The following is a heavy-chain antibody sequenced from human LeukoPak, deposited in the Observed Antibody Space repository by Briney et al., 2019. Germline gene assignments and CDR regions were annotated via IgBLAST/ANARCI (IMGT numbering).Heavy chain of an antibody. Sequence: ASVKVSYKASGYTFTSFGISWVRQAPGQGLEWMGWISAYNGNTNYAQNLQGRVSMTTDTSTSTAYMELRSLRSDDTAVYYCARVLYCGGDCYLGFDYWGQGTLVTVSS. CDR2: ISAYNGNT. J-gene: IGHJ4*02. CDR1: GYTFTSFG. D-gene: IGHD2-21*01. V-gene: IGHV1-18*01. CDR3: ARVLYCGGDCYLGFDY.